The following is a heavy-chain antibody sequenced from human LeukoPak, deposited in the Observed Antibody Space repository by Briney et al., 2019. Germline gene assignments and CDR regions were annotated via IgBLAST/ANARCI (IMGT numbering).Heavy chain of an antibody. CDR3: ARGVVVPAAMYLRHYYYYMDV. Sequence: SETLSLTCAVYGGSFSGYYWSWIRQPPGKGLEWIGEINHSGSTNYNPSLKSRVTISVDTSKNQFSLKLSSVTAADTAVYYCARGVVVPAAMYLRHYYYYMDVWGKGTTVTVSS. D-gene: IGHD2-2*01. CDR2: INHSGST. J-gene: IGHJ6*03. V-gene: IGHV4-34*01. CDR1: GGSFSGYY.